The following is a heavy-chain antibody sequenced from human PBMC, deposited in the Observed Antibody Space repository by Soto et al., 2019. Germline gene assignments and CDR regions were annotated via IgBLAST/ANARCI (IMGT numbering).Heavy chain of an antibody. CDR3: AKDERFLEWLLSY. Sequence: PGGSLRLSCAASGFTFSSYGMHWVRQAPGKGLEWVAVISYDGSNKYYADSVKGRFTISRDNSKNTLYLQMNSLRAEDTAVYYCAKDERFLEWLLSYWGQGTLVTVSS. CDR2: ISYDGSNK. J-gene: IGHJ4*02. V-gene: IGHV3-30*18. D-gene: IGHD3-3*01. CDR1: GFTFSSYG.